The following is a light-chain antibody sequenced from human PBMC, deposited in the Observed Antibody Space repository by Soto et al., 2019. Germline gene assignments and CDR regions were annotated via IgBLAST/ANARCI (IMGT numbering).Light chain of an antibody. CDR1: QSVSTY. Sequence: EIALTKSPVILCLCPGEGATLSCRASQSVSTYLAWYQQKPGQAPRLLIYDASNRATGIPARFSGSGSGTDFTLTISSLEPEDFAVYYCQQRRNWQVTFGQGTRLEI. V-gene: IGKV3-11*01. J-gene: IGKJ5*01. CDR2: DAS. CDR3: QQRRNWQVT.